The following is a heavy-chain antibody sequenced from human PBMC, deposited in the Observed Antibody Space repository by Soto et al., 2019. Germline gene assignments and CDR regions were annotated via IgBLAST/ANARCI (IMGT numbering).Heavy chain of an antibody. V-gene: IGHV3-33*01. J-gene: IGHJ6*02. D-gene: IGHD2-2*01. CDR3: ARPIGYCISSTCYDYYYGMDV. CDR2: IWYDGSSK. CDR1: GFTFRNYG. Sequence: QVQLVESGGGVVQPGRSLRLSCAASGFTFRNYGMHWVRQAPGKGLEWVAVIWYDGSSKYHADSVKGRFTISRDNSKSTLYLQMNSLRAEESDVYYCARPIGYCISSTCYDYYYGMDVWGQGTTVTVSS.